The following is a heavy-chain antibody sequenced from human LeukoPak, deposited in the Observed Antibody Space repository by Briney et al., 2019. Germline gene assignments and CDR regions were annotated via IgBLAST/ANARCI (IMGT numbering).Heavy chain of an antibody. CDR3: ARDLGYYDSSGDYFDY. CDR2: ISSSSSYI. D-gene: IGHD3-22*01. Sequence: GGSLRLSCAASGFTFSSYIMNWVRQAPGKGLEWVSSISSSSSYIYYADSVKGRFTISRDNAKNSLYLQMNSLRAEDTAVYYCARDLGYYDSSGDYFDYWGQGTLVTVSS. V-gene: IGHV3-21*04. J-gene: IGHJ4*02. CDR1: GFTFSSYI.